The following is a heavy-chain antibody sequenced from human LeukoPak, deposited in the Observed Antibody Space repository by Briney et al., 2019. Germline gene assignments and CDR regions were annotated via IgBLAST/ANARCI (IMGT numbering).Heavy chain of an antibody. D-gene: IGHD2-2*01. CDR1: GGSISSSSYY. V-gene: IGHV4-39*01. CDR2: IYYSGST. Sequence: PSETLSLTCTVSGGSISSSSYYWGWIRQPPGKGLEWIGSIYYSGSTYYNPSLKSRVTISVDTSKNQFSLKLSSVTAADTAVYYCARSPYCSSTSCRRNYYGMDVWGQGTTVTVSS. J-gene: IGHJ6*02. CDR3: ARSPYCSSTSCRRNYYGMDV.